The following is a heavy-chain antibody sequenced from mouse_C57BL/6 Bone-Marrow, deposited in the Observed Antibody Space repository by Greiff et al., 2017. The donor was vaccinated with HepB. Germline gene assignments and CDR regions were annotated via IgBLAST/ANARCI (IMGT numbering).Heavy chain of an antibody. CDR3: ARSTTVVADYYAMDY. CDR1: GYTFTDYN. V-gene: IGHV1-18*01. J-gene: IGHJ4*01. Sequence: EVQLQQSGPELVKPGASVKIPCKASGYTFTDYNMDWVKQSHGKSLEWIGDINPNNGGTIYNQKFKGKATLTVDKSSSTAYMELLSLTSEDTAVYYCARSTTVVADYYAMDYWGQGTSVTVSS. CDR2: INPNNGGT. D-gene: IGHD1-1*01.